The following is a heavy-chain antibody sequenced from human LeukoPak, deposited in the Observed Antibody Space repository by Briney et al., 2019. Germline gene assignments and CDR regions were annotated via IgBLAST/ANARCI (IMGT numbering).Heavy chain of an antibody. V-gene: IGHV3-23*01. Sequence: GGSLRLSCLTSGFTFSTNAMSWVRQAPGKGLEWISGISGSGASTYYADSVRGRFSISRDSSKNTVYLQMNSLRDEDTAVYYCARARPWDSSRSYYFGMDVWGHGTTVTVSS. D-gene: IGHD3-22*01. J-gene: IGHJ6*02. CDR3: ARARPWDSSRSYYFGMDV. CDR1: GFTFSTNA. CDR2: ISGSGAST.